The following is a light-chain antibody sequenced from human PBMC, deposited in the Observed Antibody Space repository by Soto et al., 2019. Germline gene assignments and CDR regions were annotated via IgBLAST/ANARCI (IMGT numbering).Light chain of an antibody. J-gene: IGKJ4*01. V-gene: IGKV3-11*01. CDR3: QQRSNWPPLT. CDR1: QSVSRN. Sequence: EILMTQSPATLSVSPGERATLFCRASQSVSRNLAWHQQKPGQAPRLLIYGVSTRATGVPARFSGTGSGTDFTLTISSLEPEDFAVYYCQQRSNWPPLTFGGGTKVDIK. CDR2: GVS.